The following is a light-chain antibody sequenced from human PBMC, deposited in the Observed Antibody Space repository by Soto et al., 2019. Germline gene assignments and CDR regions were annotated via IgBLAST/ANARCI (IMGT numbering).Light chain of an antibody. CDR3: QQFKSYPIT. V-gene: IGKV1-9*01. CDR1: QGISSD. J-gene: IGKJ5*01. CDR2: AAS. Sequence: EIQLYQSPSFLSASVGDRVTITCRASQGISSDLAWYQQNPGKAPKLLIYAASTLQNGVPSTFSGSGSGTEFTLTISSLQPEDFGTYYCQQFKSYPITFGQGTRLEI.